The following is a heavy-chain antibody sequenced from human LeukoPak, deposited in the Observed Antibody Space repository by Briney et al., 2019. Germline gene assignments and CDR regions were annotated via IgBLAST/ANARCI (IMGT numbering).Heavy chain of an antibody. CDR1: GFTFDDYG. J-gene: IGHJ4*02. D-gene: IGHD3-22*01. CDR2: INWNGGST. Sequence: PGGSLRLSCAASGFTFDDYGMSWVRQAPGKGLEWVSGINWNGGSTGYADSVKGRFTISRDNAKNSLYLQMNSLRAEDTALYYCARDKNDYYGSSGYYYVIPYFYYWGQGTLVTVSS. CDR3: ARDKNDYYGSSGYYYVIPYFYY. V-gene: IGHV3-20*04.